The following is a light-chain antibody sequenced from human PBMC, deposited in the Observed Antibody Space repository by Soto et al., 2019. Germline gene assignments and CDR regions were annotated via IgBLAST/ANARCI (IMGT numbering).Light chain of an antibody. CDR2: DAS. CDR3: VQRTTWPWT. CDR1: QSVSSH. V-gene: IGKV3-11*01. J-gene: IGKJ1*01. Sequence: EIVLTQSPGTLSLSPGERATLSCRASQSVSSHLAWYQQKPGQAPRLLIYDASNRATGIPARFSGSGSGTAFNLTISSLEPEDFAVYHCVQRTTWPWTCGQGSKVEIK.